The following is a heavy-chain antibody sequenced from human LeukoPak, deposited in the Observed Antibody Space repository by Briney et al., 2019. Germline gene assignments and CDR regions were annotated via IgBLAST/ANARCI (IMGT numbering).Heavy chain of an antibody. Sequence: SETLSLTCTVSGGSISSGGYYWSWIRQHPGKGLEWIGYIYYSGSTYYNPFLKSRVTISVDTSKNQFSLKLSSVTAADTAVYYCARAVGGLMMGWFDPWGQGTLVTVSS. CDR1: GGSISSGGYY. J-gene: IGHJ5*02. D-gene: IGHD3-16*01. CDR3: ARAVGGLMMGWFDP. V-gene: IGHV4-30-4*08. CDR2: IYYSGST.